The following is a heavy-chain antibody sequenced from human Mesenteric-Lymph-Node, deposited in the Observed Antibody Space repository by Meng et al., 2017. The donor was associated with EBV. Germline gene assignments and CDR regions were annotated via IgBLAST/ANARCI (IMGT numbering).Heavy chain of an antibody. CDR3: ARGVQVAWRFDP. D-gene: IGHD2-15*01. Sequence: LLQEPGPGLVKHSETLSLTCTVSGDSISSSSYYWGWICQPPGKGLEWIASMYYSGSTHYDPSLKSRITISLDTSKNQFSLKLSSVTAADTAVYYCARGVQVAWRFDPWGQGTLVTVSS. J-gene: IGHJ5*02. CDR1: GDSISSSSYY. V-gene: IGHV4-39*07. CDR2: MYYSGST.